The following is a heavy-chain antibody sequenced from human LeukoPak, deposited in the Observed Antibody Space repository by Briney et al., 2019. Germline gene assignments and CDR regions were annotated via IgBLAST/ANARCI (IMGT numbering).Heavy chain of an antibody. CDR3: ARDTSGPEY. D-gene: IGHD6-19*01. Sequence: GGSLRLSCAASGFTFSNYWMSWVRQAPGKGLEWMANIKQDGSDKNYVDSVKGRFSISRDNANNSLYLQMNSLRAEDAAVYYCARDTSGPEYWGQGTLVTVSS. V-gene: IGHV3-7*01. J-gene: IGHJ4*02. CDR2: IKQDGSDK. CDR1: GFTFSNYW.